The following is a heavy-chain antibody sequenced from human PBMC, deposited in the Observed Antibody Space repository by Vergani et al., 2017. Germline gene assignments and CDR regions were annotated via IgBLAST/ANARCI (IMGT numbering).Heavy chain of an antibody. CDR2: ISGSGGST. J-gene: IGHJ4*02. CDR1: GFTFSSYA. CDR3: AKDVMITFGGVIAVWPYFDY. Sequence: EVQLLESGGGLVQPGGSLRLSCAASGFTFSSYAMSWVRQAPGKGLEWFSAISGSGGSTYYADSVKGRFTISRDNSKNTLYLQMNSLRAEETAVYYCAKDVMITFGGVIAVWPYFDYWGQGTLVTVSS. D-gene: IGHD3-16*02. V-gene: IGHV3-23*01.